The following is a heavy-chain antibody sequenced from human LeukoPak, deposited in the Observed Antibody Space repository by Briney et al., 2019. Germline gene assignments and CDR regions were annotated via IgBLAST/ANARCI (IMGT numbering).Heavy chain of an antibody. CDR2: IKSKTDGGTA. V-gene: IGHV3-15*01. D-gene: IGHD1-26*01. CDR3: TTVVSDYSRSDY. J-gene: IGHJ4*02. CDR1: GFTFSNAW. Sequence: GGPMRLSCAASGFTFSNAWMSWVRQAPGKGLEWVGRIKSKTDGGTADYAAPVKGRFTISRDDSKNTLYLQMNSLKTEDTAVYYCTTVVSDYSRSDYWGQGTLVTVSS.